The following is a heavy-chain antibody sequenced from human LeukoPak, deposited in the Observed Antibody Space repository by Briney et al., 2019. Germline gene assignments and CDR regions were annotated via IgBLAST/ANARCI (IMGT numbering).Heavy chain of an antibody. CDR2: TYYRSKWIN. Sequence: PSQTLSLTCVISGDSVSVKSDVWNWIRQSPSRGLEWLGRTYYRSKWINDYATSVKSRIIISPDTSKNQFSLHLNSVTPEDTAVYYCARDADWAYDAFDIWGQGTMVTVSS. J-gene: IGHJ3*02. CDR3: ARDADWAYDAFDI. D-gene: IGHD3-9*01. V-gene: IGHV6-1*01. CDR1: GDSVSVKSDV.